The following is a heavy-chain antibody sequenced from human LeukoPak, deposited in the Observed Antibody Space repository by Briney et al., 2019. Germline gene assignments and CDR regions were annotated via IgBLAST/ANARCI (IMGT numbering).Heavy chain of an antibody. CDR2: INHSGST. J-gene: IGHJ2*01. Sequence: SETLSLTCAVYGGSFSGYYWSWIRQPPGKGLEWIGEINHSGSTNYNPSLKSRVTISVDTSKNQFSLKLSSVTAADTAVYYCARLAVAGDWYFDLWGRGTLVTVSS. CDR1: GGSFSGYY. D-gene: IGHD6-19*01. CDR3: ARLAVAGDWYFDL. V-gene: IGHV4-34*01.